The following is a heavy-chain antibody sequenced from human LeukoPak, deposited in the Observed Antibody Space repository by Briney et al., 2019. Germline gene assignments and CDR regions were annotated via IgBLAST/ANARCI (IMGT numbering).Heavy chain of an antibody. D-gene: IGHD2-21*02. CDR1: GFTFSSYG. CDR2: ISYDGSNK. Sequence: GGSLRLSCAASGFTFSSYGMHWVRQAPGKGLEWVAVISYDGSNKYYADSVKGRFTISRDNSKNTLYLQMNSLRAEDTAVYYCARWGRTSIGFDYWGQGTLVTVSS. CDR3: ARWGRTSIGFDY. V-gene: IGHV3-30*03. J-gene: IGHJ4*02.